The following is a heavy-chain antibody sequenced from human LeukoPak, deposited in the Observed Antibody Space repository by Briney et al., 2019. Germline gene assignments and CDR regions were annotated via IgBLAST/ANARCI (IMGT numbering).Heavy chain of an antibody. D-gene: IGHD3-22*01. CDR3: ARGRDSSGYYGFDY. CDR1: GVSFSGYY. V-gene: IGHV4-34*01. Sequence: AETLSLTCAVYGVSFSGYYWSWIRQPPGKGLEWIGEINHSGTSNYNPSLKSRVTISVDTSKNQFSLKLSSVTAADTAVYYCARGRDSSGYYGFDYWGQGTLVTVSS. CDR2: INHSGTS. J-gene: IGHJ4*02.